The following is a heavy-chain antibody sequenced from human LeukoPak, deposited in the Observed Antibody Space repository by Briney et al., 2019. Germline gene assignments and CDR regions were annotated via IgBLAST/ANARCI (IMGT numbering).Heavy chain of an antibody. CDR1: GFTFSSYA. D-gene: IGHD3-9*01. J-gene: IGHJ4*02. Sequence: PGASLRLSCAASGFTFSSYAMSWVRQAPGKGLEWVSSISSSSSYIYYADSVKGRFTISRDNAKNSLYLQMNSLRAEDTAVYYCARAELRYSLDYWGQGTLVTVSS. CDR3: ARAELRYSLDY. CDR2: ISSSSSYI. V-gene: IGHV3-21*01.